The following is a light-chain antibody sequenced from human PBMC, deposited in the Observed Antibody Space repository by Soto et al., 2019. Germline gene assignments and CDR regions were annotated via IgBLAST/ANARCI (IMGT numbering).Light chain of an antibody. CDR2: KAS. CDR3: QQYNSYSLT. J-gene: IGKJ4*01. V-gene: IGKV1-5*03. CDR1: QIISSW. Sequence: DIQVTQSPSTPAASVRDRVTITCRASQIISSWLAWYQQKPGKAPKLLIYKASSLESGVPSRFSGSGSGTEFTLTISSLQPDDFATYYCQQYNSYSLTFGGGTKVEIK.